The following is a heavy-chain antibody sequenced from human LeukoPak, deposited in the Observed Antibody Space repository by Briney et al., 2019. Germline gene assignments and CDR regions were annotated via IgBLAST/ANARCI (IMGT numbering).Heavy chain of an antibody. Sequence: SETLSLTCTVSGGSISSGSYYWSWIRQPAGKGLEWIGRIYAGGSTNYNPSLKSRVTMSAVTSKNQFSLKLSSVTAADTAVYYCARDLSITMIRGVTFDYWGQGALVTVSS. CDR1: GGSISSGSYY. CDR2: IYAGGST. D-gene: IGHD3-10*01. CDR3: ARDLSITMIRGVTFDY. V-gene: IGHV4-61*02. J-gene: IGHJ4*02.